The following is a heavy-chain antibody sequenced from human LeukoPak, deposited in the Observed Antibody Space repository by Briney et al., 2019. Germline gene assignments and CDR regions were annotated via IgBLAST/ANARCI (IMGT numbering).Heavy chain of an antibody. CDR1: DFSFTNYA. CDR2: ISGSGGST. Sequence: GGSLRLSCAASDFSFTNYAMSWVRQAPGKGLEWVSAISGSGGSTYYADSVKGRFTISRDNSKNTLYLQMNSLRAEDTAVYYCAKDRESSGWYENWFDPWGQGTLVTVSS. D-gene: IGHD6-19*01. CDR3: AKDRESSGWYENWFDP. V-gene: IGHV3-23*01. J-gene: IGHJ5*02.